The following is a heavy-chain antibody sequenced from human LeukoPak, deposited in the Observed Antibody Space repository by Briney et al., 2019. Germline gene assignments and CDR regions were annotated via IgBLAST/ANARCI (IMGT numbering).Heavy chain of an antibody. D-gene: IGHD3-16*01. J-gene: IGHJ6*03. CDR1: GGSFSGHY. CDR2: INHGGST. Sequence: SETLSLTCAVSGGSFSGHYWNWIRQPPGKGLEWIGEINHGGSTNYNPSLKSRVTISVDTSKNQFSLRLNSVTAADTAVYYCARETSQKGAHYMDVWGKGTTVTISS. V-gene: IGHV4-34*01. CDR3: ARETSQKGAHYMDV.